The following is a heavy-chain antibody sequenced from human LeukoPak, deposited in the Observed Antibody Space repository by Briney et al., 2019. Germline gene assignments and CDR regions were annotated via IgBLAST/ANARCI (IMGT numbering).Heavy chain of an antibody. CDR1: GGSISSSPYY. V-gene: IGHV4-39*01. CDR2: IYYSGST. J-gene: IGHJ4*02. Sequence: SETLSLTCTVSGGSISSSPYYWAWVRQPPGKGLEWIGSIYYSGSTYYNPSLKSRVTISADTSKNQFSLKLTSVTAADTAVYLWWGYVVYGSGKYYFDHWGQGTLVNVSS. CDR3: WGYVVYGSGKYYFDH. D-gene: IGHD3-10*01.